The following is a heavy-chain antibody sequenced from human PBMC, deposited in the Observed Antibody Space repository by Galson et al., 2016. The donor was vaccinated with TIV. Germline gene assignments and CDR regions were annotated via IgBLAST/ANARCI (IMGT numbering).Heavy chain of an antibody. CDR1: GLTVKSNY. V-gene: IGHV3-66*02. CDR2: ISSGGYT. CDR3: ARDRRFCGNECYLYYYYGMDV. Sequence: SLRLSCAASGLTVKSNYMTWVRQAPGKGLEFVSLISSGGYTFYADSAKGRFTISRDNSENTVFLQMNSLRPEDTAIYYCARDRRFCGNECYLYYYYGMDVWGQGTTVTVSS. J-gene: IGHJ6*02. D-gene: IGHD2-21*01.